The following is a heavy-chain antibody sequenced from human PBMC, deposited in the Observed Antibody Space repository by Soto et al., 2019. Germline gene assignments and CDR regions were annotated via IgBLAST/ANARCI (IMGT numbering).Heavy chain of an antibody. D-gene: IGHD1-26*01. CDR3: AGPMYIVGATTSAVDYYYGMDV. V-gene: IGHV4-34*01. CDR1: GGSFSGYY. CDR2: INHSGST. Sequence: PSETLSLTCAVYGGSFSGYYWSWIRQPPGKGLEWIGEINHSGSTNYNPSLKSRVTISVDTSKNQFSLKLSSVTAADTAVYYCAGPMYIVGATTSAVDYYYGMDVWGQGTTVTVSS. J-gene: IGHJ6*02.